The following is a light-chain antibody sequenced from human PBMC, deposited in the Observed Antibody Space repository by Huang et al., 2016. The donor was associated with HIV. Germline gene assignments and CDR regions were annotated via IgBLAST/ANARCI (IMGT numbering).Light chain of an antibody. Sequence: DTVMTQTPATLSVSPGARATLSCRASQSVGSKLAWFQQKPGQAPRLLIHGASTRATGIPARFSGSGSGTEFTLTLSSLQSEDFAVYYCQQYNNWPYTFGQGTKLEIK. J-gene: IGKJ2*01. CDR3: QQYNNWPYT. V-gene: IGKV3-15*01. CDR1: QSVGSK. CDR2: GAS.